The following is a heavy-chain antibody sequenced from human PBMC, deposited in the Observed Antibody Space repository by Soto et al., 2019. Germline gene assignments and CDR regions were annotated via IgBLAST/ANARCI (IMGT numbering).Heavy chain of an antibody. CDR1: GYTFTSYA. CDR3: AFSGSYIGSVDY. Sequence: QVQLVQSGAEVKKPGASVKVSCKASGYTFTSYAMHWVRQAPGQRLEWMGWINAGNGNTKYSQKFQGRVTITRDTSANTANMELSSLRSEETAVYYLAFSGSYIGSVDYWGQGTLVTVSS. V-gene: IGHV1-3*01. D-gene: IGHD3-10*01. CDR2: INAGNGNT. J-gene: IGHJ4*02.